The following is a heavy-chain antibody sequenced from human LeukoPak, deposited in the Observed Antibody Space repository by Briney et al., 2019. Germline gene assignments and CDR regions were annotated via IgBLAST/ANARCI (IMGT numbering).Heavy chain of an antibody. V-gene: IGHV1-2*02. CDR3: ARERIAVAGELDY. D-gene: IGHD6-19*01. Sequence: ASVKVSCKASGGTFSSYAISWVRQAPGQGLEWMGGIIPNSGGTNYAQKFQGRVTMTRDTSISTAYMELSRLRSDDTAVYYCARERIAVAGELDYWGQGTLVTVSS. CDR1: GGTFSSYA. CDR2: IIPNSGGT. J-gene: IGHJ4*02.